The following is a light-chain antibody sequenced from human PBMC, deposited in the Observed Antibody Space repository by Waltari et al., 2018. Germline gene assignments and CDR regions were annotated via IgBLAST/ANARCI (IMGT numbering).Light chain of an antibody. CDR1: QNVHNNY. CDR2: GAS. CDR3: QQYGASPT. V-gene: IGKV3-20*01. Sequence: EIVLTQSPGTLSLSPGAGASLSCRASQNVHNNYLAWYQQRPGQAPRLLIYGASSRATGIPDRFSGSGSGTDFTLSISRLEPEDFAVYYCQQYGASPTFGGGTKVEMK. J-gene: IGKJ4*01.